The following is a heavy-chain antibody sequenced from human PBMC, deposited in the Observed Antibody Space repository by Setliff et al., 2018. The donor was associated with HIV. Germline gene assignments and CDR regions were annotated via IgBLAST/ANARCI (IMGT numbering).Heavy chain of an antibody. J-gene: IGHJ6*02. CDR3: ARIRRRITIFGVVTDYGMDV. Sequence: SGPTLVNPTQTLTLTCTFSGFSLKTSGMCVSWIRQPPGKALEWLARIDWDDDKYYSTSLKTRLTISKDTSKNQVVLTMTNMDPVDTATYYCARIRRRITIFGVVTDYGMDVWGQGTTVTVSS. CDR2: IDWDDDK. D-gene: IGHD3-3*01. CDR1: GFSLKTSGMC. V-gene: IGHV2-70*11.